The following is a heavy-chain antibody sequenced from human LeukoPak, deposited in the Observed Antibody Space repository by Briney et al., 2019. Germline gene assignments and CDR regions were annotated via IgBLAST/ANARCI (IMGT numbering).Heavy chain of an antibody. V-gene: IGHV4-31*03. Sequence: PSQTLSLTCTVSGGSISSGGYYWSWIRQHPGKGLEWIGYIYSSGNTYYNPSLKSRVTISLDTSKNQFSLKLSSVTAADTAVYYCARARAGDYYFDYWGQGTLVTVSS. CDR3: ARARAGDYYFDY. J-gene: IGHJ4*02. CDR2: IYSSGNT. D-gene: IGHD7-27*01. CDR1: GGSISSGGYY.